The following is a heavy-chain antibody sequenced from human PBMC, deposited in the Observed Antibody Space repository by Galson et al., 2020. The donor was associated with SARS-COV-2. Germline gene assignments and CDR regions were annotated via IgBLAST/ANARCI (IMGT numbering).Heavy chain of an antibody. D-gene: IGHD3-22*01. Sequence: GESLKISCAASGFTFSSYAIHWVRQAPGKGLEWVAVISYDGSNKYYADSVKGRFTISRDNSKNTLYLQMNSLRAEDTAVYYCARDLYYYDSSGYYFGPNYYYGMDVWGQGTTVTVSS. J-gene: IGHJ6*02. V-gene: IGHV3-30*04. CDR3: ARDLYYYDSSGYYFGPNYYYGMDV. CDR2: ISYDGSNK. CDR1: GFTFSSYA.